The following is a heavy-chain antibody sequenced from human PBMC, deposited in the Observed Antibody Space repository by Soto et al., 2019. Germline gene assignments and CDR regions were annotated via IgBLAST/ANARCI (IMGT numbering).Heavy chain of an antibody. CDR3: ARGVTEGGVVDPPTSDY. V-gene: IGHV1-8*01. D-gene: IGHD3-22*01. J-gene: IGHJ4*02. CDR1: GYTFTSYD. CDR2: MNPNSGNT. Sequence: QVQLVQSGAEVKKPGASVKVSCKASGYTFTSYDINWVRQATGQGLEWMGWMNPNSGNTGYAQKFQGRVTMTRNTSISTAYMELSSLRSEDTAVYYCARGVTEGGVVDPPTSDYWGQGTLVTVSS.